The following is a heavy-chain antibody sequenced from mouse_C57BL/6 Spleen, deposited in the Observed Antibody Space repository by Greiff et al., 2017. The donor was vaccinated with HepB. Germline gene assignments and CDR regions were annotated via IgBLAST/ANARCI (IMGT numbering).Heavy chain of an antibody. Sequence: VQLQQSGAELVKPGASVKLSCKASGYTFTEYTIHWVKQRSGRGLEWIGWFYPGSGSIKYNEKFKDKATLTADKSSSTVYMELSRLTSEDSAVYFCARHEVGLREPYYAMDYWGQGTAVTVSS. CDR1: GYTFTEYT. CDR2: FYPGSGSI. CDR3: ARHEVGLREPYYAMDY. V-gene: IGHV1-62-2*01. J-gene: IGHJ4*01. D-gene: IGHD1-1*01.